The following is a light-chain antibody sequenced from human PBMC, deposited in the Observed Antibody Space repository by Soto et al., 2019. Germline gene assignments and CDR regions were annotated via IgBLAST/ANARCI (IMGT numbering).Light chain of an antibody. CDR3: QQSGPSLLFT. V-gene: IGKV3-20*01. CDR1: QSVSSRD. Sequence: EIVLTQSPGPLSSSPGERGTLSCRASQSVSSRDLAWYQQKPGQSPRLLIYGASNRATGIPDRFSGSGSGTDFTLTISRLEPDAFAVYYCQQSGPSLLFTVGPGTKVDIK. J-gene: IGKJ3*01. CDR2: GAS.